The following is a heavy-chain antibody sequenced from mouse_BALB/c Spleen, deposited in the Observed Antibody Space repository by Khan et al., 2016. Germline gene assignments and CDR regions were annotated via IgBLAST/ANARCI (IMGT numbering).Heavy chain of an antibody. CDR3: ARAMITTWYFDV. Sequence: EVELVESGGGLVQPGGSLRLSCATSGFTFTDYYMSWVRQPPGKALKWLGFIRNKANGYTTEYSASVKGRFTISRDNSQSILYLQMNTLRAEDSATYYCARAMITTWYFDVWGAGTTVTVSS. V-gene: IGHV7-3*02. J-gene: IGHJ1*01. D-gene: IGHD2-4*01. CDR1: GFTFTDYY. CDR2: IRNKANGYTT.